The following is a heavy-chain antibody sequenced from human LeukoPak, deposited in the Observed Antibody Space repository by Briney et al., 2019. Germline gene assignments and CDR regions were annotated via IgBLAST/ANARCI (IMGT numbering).Heavy chain of an antibody. J-gene: IGHJ6*02. CDR2: ISYDGSNK. D-gene: IGHD1-7*01. V-gene: IGHV3-30*04. Sequence: GRSLRLSCAASGFTFSSYAMHWVRQAPGKGLEWVAVISYDGSNKYYADSVKGRFTISRDNSKNTLYLQMNSLRAEDTAVYYCARVYRTTYYYYGMDVWGQGTTVTVSS. CDR1: GFTFSSYA. CDR3: ARVYRTTYYYYGMDV.